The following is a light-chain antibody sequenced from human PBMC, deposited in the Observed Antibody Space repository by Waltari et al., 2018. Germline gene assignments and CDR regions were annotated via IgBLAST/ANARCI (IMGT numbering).Light chain of an antibody. V-gene: IGKV3-15*01. CDR3: QQYKNWPSLS. Sequence: EIVVTQSPATLSVSPGDRVTLSCTTSQSLNSKLAWYQQKVDQAPRLLIYDGFRRASGIPARFSASESGTDFTLTISSLQSEDFAVYYCQQYKNWPSLSFGGGTKVEIK. CDR2: DGF. CDR1: QSLNSK. J-gene: IGKJ4*01.